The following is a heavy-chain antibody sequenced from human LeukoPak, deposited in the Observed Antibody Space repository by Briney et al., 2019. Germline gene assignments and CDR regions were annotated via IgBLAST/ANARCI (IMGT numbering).Heavy chain of an antibody. J-gene: IGHJ3*02. Sequence: SETLSLTCTVSGGSISSSSYYWGWIRQPPGKGLEWIGSICYSGSTYYNPSLKSRVTISVDTFKNQFSLKLSSVTAADTAVYYCAGTYYDFWSGYYSGSLGAFDIWGQGTMVTVSS. V-gene: IGHV4-39*07. CDR1: GGSISSSSYY. D-gene: IGHD3-3*01. CDR3: AGTYYDFWSGYYSGSLGAFDI. CDR2: ICYSGST.